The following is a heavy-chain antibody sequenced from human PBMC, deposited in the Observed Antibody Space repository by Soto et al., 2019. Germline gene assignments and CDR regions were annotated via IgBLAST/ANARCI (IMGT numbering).Heavy chain of an antibody. D-gene: IGHD6-6*01. CDR1: GFTISSYV. CDR3: ARDRTDEARPHCFDP. J-gene: IGHJ5*02. Sequence: VGSLRLSCAASGFTISSYVMSWVRQAPGKGLEWVANIKEDGSEKYYVDSVEGRFTISRDNAKNSLYLQMNSLRAEDTAVYYCARDRTDEARPHCFDPCGQRTLVTVSS. V-gene: IGHV3-7*03. CDR2: IKEDGSEK.